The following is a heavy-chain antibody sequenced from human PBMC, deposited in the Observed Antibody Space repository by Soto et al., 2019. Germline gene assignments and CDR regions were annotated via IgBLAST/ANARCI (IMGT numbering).Heavy chain of an antibody. J-gene: IGHJ5*02. CDR2: IYYSGST. V-gene: IGHV4-39*01. D-gene: IGHD3-3*01. CDR1: GGSISSSSYY. Sequence: QLQLQESGPGLVKPSETLSLTCTVSGGSISSSSYYWGWIRQPPGKGLEWIGSIYYSGSTYYNPSLKSRVTISVDTSKHQFSLKLSSVTAADTAVYYCARLQSYYDFWSGNNWFDPWGQGTLVTVSS. CDR3: ARLQSYYDFWSGNNWFDP.